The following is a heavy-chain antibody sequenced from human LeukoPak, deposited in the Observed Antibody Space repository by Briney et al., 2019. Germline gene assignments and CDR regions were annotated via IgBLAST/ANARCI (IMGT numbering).Heavy chain of an antibody. CDR3: ARGVLQQLVHWFDP. CDR1: GGSISSYY. J-gene: IGHJ5*02. CDR2: IYYSGST. V-gene: IGHV4-59*01. D-gene: IGHD6-13*01. Sequence: SETLSLTCTVSGGSISSYYWSWLRQPPGKGLEGIGYIYYSGSTNYNPSLKSRVTISVDTSKNQFSLRLSSVTAADTAVYYCARGVLQQLVHWFDPWGQGTLVTVSS.